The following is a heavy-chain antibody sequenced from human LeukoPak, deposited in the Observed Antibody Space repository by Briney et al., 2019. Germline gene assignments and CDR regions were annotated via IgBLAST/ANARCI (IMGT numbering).Heavy chain of an antibody. CDR1: GGSISGYY. CDR2: TSDSGGHT. CDR3: ARWHSHGRYFDY. J-gene: IGHJ4*02. V-gene: IGHV4-59*01. D-gene: IGHD2-21*01. Sequence: SETLSLTCTVSGGSISGYYWNWIRQPPGQGLEWIGYTSDSGGHTDYKPSLKGRVAISVDASKNQFSLKLTFATAADTAVYYCARWHSHGRYFDYWGQGALVTVPS.